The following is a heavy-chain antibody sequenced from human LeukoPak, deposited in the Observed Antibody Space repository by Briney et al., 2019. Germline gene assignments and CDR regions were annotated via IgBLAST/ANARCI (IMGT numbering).Heavy chain of an antibody. CDR2: IKSKTDGGTT. V-gene: IGHV3-15*01. D-gene: IGHD5-12*01. CDR3: TTETGKWLRFLARESRYFHFYYMDV. Sequence: TGGSLRLSCAASGLTFSNAWMSWVRQAPGKGLEWVGRIKSKTDGGTTDYAAPVKGRFTISRDDSKNTLYLQMNSLKIEDTAVYYCTTETGKWLRFLARESRYFHFYYMDVWGKGTTVTVSS. CDR1: GLTFSNAW. J-gene: IGHJ6*03.